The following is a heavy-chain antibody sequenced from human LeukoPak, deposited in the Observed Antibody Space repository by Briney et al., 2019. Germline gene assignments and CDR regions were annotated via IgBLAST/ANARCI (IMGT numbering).Heavy chain of an antibody. CDR2: ISSSSSYI. J-gene: IGHJ4*02. CDR1: GFTFSSYS. Sequence: PGGSLRLSCAASGFTFSSYSMNWVRQAPGKGLGWVSSISSSSSYIYYADSVKGRFTISRDNAKNSPYLQMNSLRAEDTAVYYCARVTTVTHFDYWGQGTLVTVSS. D-gene: IGHD4-17*01. V-gene: IGHV3-21*01. CDR3: ARVTTVTHFDY.